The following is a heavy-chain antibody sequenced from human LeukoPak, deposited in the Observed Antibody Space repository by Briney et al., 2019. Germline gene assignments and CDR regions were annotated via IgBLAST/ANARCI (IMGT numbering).Heavy chain of an antibody. J-gene: IGHJ3*02. V-gene: IGHV3-30-3*01. CDR1: GFTFSSYA. CDR2: ISYDGSSK. Sequence: GRSLRLSCAASGFTFSSYAMHWIRQAPGKGLEWVAVISYDGSSKYYADSVKGRFTISRDNSKNTLYLQMNSLRAEDTAVYYCAREKILGLDTFDIWGQGTMVTVSS. D-gene: IGHD3/OR15-3a*01. CDR3: AREKILGLDTFDI.